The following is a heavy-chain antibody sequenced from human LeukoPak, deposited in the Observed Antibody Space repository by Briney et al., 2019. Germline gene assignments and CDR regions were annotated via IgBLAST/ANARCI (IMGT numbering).Heavy chain of an antibody. D-gene: IGHD3-22*01. V-gene: IGHV3-23*01. Sequence: GGSLRLSCAASGFTFSSYAMSWVRQAPGKGLEWVSAISGGGGSTYYADSVKGRFTISRDNSKNTLYLQMNSLRAEDTAVYYCAKVDILTYYYPTGYWGQGTLVTVSS. CDR2: ISGGGGST. CDR1: GFTFSSYA. CDR3: AKVDILTYYYPTGY. J-gene: IGHJ4*02.